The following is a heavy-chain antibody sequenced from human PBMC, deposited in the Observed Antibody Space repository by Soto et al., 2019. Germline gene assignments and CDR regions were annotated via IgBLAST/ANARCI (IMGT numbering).Heavy chain of an antibody. CDR2: IDYYGST. CDR1: GGSISGYY. V-gene: IGHV4-59*12. CDR3: ARDRPGRWFDP. J-gene: IGHJ5*02. Sequence: PSETLSLTCTVSGGSISGYYWSWIRQPPGKRLEWIGYIDYYGSTNYNPSLKSRVTISVDTSKNQFSLKLSSVTAADTAVYYCARDRPGRWFDPRGQGTLVT.